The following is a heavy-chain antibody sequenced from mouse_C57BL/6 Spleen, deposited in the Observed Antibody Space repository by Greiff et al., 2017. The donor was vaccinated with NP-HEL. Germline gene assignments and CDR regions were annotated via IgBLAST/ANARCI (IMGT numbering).Heavy chain of an antibody. J-gene: IGHJ4*01. CDR2: INPNNGGT. V-gene: IGHV1-22*01. CDR1: GYTFTDYN. CDR3: ARPLSTIVTTYYAMDY. D-gene: IGHD2-5*01. Sequence: VQLQQSGPELVKPGASVKMSCKASGYTFTDYNMHWVKQSHGKSLEWIGYINPNNGGTSYNQKFKGKATLTVNKSSSTAYMELRSLTSEDSAVYYCARPLSTIVTTYYAMDYWGQGTSVTVSS.